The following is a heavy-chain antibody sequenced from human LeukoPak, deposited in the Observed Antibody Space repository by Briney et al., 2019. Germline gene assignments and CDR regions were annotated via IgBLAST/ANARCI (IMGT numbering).Heavy chain of an antibody. CDR3: ARAPSSGRSTDNQEFDY. V-gene: IGHV3-30*04. CDR1: GFTFSNYA. D-gene: IGHD6-19*01. J-gene: IGHJ4*02. Sequence: GGSLRLSCAVSGFTFSNYAMHWVRQAPGKGLEWVTLISYEGSNKNYADSVKGRFTISRDNSKNTLYLRMNSLRAEDTAVYYCARAPSSGRSTDNQEFDYWGQGTLVTVPS. CDR2: ISYEGSNK.